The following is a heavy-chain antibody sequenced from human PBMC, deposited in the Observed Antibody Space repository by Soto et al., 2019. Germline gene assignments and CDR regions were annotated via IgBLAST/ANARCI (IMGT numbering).Heavy chain of an antibody. J-gene: IGHJ5*02. D-gene: IGHD2-2*01. CDR2: ISLYSDGT. CDR1: GYTFSNYG. V-gene: IGHV1-18*01. Sequence: ASVKVSCKTSGYTFSNYGITWVRQAPGQPLEWLGWISLYSDGTNYAQKFQGRVSMTTNTSTTTAYMELRSPRSDDTAVYYCARVVPGAEAXFGPWGQGTLVTVSS. CDR3: ARVVPGAEAXFGP.